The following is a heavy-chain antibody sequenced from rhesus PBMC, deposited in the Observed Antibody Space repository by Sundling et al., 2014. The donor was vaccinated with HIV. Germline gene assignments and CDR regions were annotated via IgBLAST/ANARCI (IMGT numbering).Heavy chain of an antibody. CDR2: SYGVSGNT. Sequence: QVQLQESGPAVVKPSETLSLTCAVSGGSISSNYWTWIRQTPGKGLEWIGRSYGVSGNTYYNPSLNSRVTISTDTSKKQFSLKLSSVTAADTAVYYCARVKSGSYSLRFDYWGQGVLVTVSS. J-gene: IGHJ4*01. CDR3: ARVKSGSYSLRFDY. CDR1: GGSISSNY. V-gene: IGHV4-147*01. D-gene: IGHD3-16*01.